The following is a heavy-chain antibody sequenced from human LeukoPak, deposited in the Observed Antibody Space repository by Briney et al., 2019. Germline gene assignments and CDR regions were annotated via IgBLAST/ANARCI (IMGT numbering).Heavy chain of an antibody. CDR1: GFNLGSYW. V-gene: IGHV3-74*03. J-gene: IGHJ4*02. Sequence: GGSLRLSCAASGFNLGSYWIHWVRQAPGKGLVWVSGINGDGSGTMYADSVRGRFTISRDNAKNTLYVQMNGLSGEDTGVYYCAALVGAATPVDYWGQGTLVTVSS. CDR2: INGDGSGT. CDR3: AALVGAATPVDY. D-gene: IGHD1-26*01.